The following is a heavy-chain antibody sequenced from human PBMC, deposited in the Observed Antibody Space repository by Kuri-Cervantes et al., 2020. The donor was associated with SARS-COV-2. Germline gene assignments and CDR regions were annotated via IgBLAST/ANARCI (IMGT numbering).Heavy chain of an antibody. CDR1: GFTFSSYS. CDR3: ASSSPATVTYPFDY. V-gene: IGHV3-48*01. Sequence: GESLKISCAASGFTFSSYSMNWVRQAPGKGLEWVSYISSSSSTIYYADSVKGRFTISRDNAKNSLYLQMNSLRAEDTAVYYCASSSPATVTYPFDYWGQGTLVTVSS. J-gene: IGHJ4*02. D-gene: IGHD4-17*01. CDR2: ISSSSSTI.